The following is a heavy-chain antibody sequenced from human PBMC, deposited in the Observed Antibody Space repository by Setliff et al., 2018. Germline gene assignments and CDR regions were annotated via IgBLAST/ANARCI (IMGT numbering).Heavy chain of an antibody. D-gene: IGHD4-17*01. CDR3: ARSTVTTDYYYYYMDV. V-gene: IGHV4-59*11. CDR1: GGSISSHY. CDR2: IYYSGST. Sequence: PSETLSLTCTVSGGSISSHYWSWIRQPPGKGLEWIGYIYYSGSTNYNPSLKSRVTMSVDTSKNQFSLKLSSVTAADTAVYYCARSTVTTDYYYYYMDVWGKGTTVTVSS. J-gene: IGHJ6*03.